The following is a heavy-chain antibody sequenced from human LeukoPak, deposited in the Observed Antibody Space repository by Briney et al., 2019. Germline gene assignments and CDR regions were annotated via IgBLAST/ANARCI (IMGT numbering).Heavy chain of an antibody. CDR2: IYYSGST. J-gene: IGHJ4*02. D-gene: IGHD1-14*01. CDR3: ARGEMPDQFDY. V-gene: IGHV4-30-4*01. CDR1: GGSISSGDYS. Sequence: SETLSLTCTVSGGSISSGDYSWSWIRQPPGKGLEWIGYIYYSGSTYYNPSLKSRVTISVDTSKNQFSLKLSSVTAADTAVYYCARGEMPDQFDYWGQGTLVTVSS.